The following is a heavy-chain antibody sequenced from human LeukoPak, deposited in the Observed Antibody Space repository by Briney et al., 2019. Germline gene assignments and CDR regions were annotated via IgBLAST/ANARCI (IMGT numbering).Heavy chain of an antibody. CDR2: IYYSGST. CDR1: GGSISSYY. D-gene: IGHD4-17*01. Sequence: MPSETLSLTCTVSGGSISSYYWSWIRQPPGKGLEWLGYIYYSGSTNYNPSLKNRVTISVDTSKNQFSLNLSSVTAADTAVYYCGRFRVYGDSAWYFDLWGRGTLVTVSS. CDR3: GRFRVYGDSAWYFDL. J-gene: IGHJ2*01. V-gene: IGHV4-59*01.